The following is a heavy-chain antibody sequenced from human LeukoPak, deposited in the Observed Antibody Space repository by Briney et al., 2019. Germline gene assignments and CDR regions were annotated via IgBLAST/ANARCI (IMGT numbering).Heavy chain of an antibody. CDR1: GGSISSSSYY. CDR2: IYYSGST. Sequence: SETLSLTCTVSGGSISSSSYYWGWIRQPPGKGLEWIGSIYYSGSTYYNPSLKSRVTISVNTSKNQFSMKLSSVTAADTAVYYCASSAVVVTDNWFDPWGQGTLVTVSS. CDR3: ASSAVVVTDNWFDP. D-gene: IGHD2-21*02. J-gene: IGHJ5*02. V-gene: IGHV4-39*07.